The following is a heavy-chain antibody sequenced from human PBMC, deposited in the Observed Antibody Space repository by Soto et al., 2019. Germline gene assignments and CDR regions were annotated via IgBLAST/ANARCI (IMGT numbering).Heavy chain of an antibody. CDR1: GGSISSYY. V-gene: IGHV4-59*01. CDR2: IYYSGST. J-gene: IGHJ5*02. D-gene: IGHD6-19*01. Sequence: PSETLSLTCTVSGGSISSYYWSWIRQPPGKGLEWIGYIYYSGSTNYNPSLKSRVTISVDTSKNQFSLKLSPVTAADTAVYYCARVIHSSGFNWFDPWGQGTLVTVSS. CDR3: ARVIHSSGFNWFDP.